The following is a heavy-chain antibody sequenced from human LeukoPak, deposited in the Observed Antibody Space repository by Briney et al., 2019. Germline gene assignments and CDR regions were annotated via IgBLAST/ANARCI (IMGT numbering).Heavy chain of an antibody. CDR1: GYTFTSYA. D-gene: IGHD6-6*01. Sequence: PGGSLRLSCTASGYTFTSYAMHWVRQAPGQRLEWMGWINAGNGNTKYSQKFQGRVTITRDTSASTAYMELSSLRSEDTAVYYCARDRSGTARPSYFDYWGQGTLVTVSS. J-gene: IGHJ4*02. V-gene: IGHV1-3*01. CDR2: INAGNGNT. CDR3: ARDRSGTARPSYFDY.